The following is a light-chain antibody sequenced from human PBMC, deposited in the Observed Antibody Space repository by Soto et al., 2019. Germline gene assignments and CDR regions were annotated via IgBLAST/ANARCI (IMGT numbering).Light chain of an antibody. CDR2: GAS. CDR1: QSVSSSY. J-gene: IGKJ5*01. V-gene: IGKV3-20*01. Sequence: EIVLTQSPGTLSLSPGERATLSSRSSQSVSSSYLAWYQQKPGQAPRLLIYGASSRATGIPDRFSGSGSGTDFTLTISRLEPEDFAVYYCQQYGSSPPITVGPVTRLEIK. CDR3: QQYGSSPPIT.